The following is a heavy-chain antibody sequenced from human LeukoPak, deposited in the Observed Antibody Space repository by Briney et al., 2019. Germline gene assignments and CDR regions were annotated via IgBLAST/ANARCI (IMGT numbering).Heavy chain of an antibody. Sequence: ASVKVSCKASGYTFTSYYMHWVRQAPGQVLEWMGIINPSGGSTSYAQKFQGRVTMTRDMSTSTVYMELSSLRSEDTAVYYCARAPSGSAVDGNFDYWGQGTLVTVSS. J-gene: IGHJ4*02. CDR2: INPSGGST. D-gene: IGHD6-19*01. V-gene: IGHV1-46*01. CDR1: GYTFTSYY. CDR3: ARAPSGSAVDGNFDY.